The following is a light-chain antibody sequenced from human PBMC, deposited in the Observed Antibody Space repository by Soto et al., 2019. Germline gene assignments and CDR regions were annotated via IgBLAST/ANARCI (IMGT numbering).Light chain of an antibody. CDR3: SSYTSTNTLVL. CDR1: SSDVGDYNY. Sequence: QSALTQPASVSGSPGQSITISCTGSSSDVGDYNYVSWYQHHPGIAPKLMIYDVTNRPSGVSNRFSGSKSGDTASLTISGLQAEDEADYYCSSYTSTNTLVLFGGGTKLTVL. J-gene: IGLJ2*01. CDR2: DVT. V-gene: IGLV2-14*03.